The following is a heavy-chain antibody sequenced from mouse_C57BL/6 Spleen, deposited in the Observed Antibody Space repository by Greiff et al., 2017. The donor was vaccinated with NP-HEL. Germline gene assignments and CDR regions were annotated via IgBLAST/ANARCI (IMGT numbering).Heavy chain of an antibody. CDR2: IWTGGGT. CDR3: ARKGSGGYWYFDV. Sequence: VKLVESGPGLVAPSQSLSITCTASGFSLTSYAISWVRQPPGKGLEWLGVIWTGGGTNYYSALKSRLSISKDNSKSQLFLKMNSLQADDTARYYCARKGSGGYWYFDVWGTGTTVTVSS. D-gene: IGHD4-1*01. CDR1: GFSLTSYA. V-gene: IGHV2-9-1*01. J-gene: IGHJ1*03.